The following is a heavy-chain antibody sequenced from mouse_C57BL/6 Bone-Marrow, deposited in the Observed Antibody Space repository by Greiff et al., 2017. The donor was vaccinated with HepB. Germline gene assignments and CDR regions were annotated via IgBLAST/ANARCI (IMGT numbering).Heavy chain of an antibody. Sequence: QVQLQQPGAELVMPGASVKLSCKASGYTFTSYWMHWVKQRPGQGLEWIGMIHPNSGSTNYNEKFKSKATLTVDKSSSTAYMQLSSLTSEDSAVYYCSRWLLRGIAMDYWGQGTSVTVSS. CDR1: GYTFTSYW. V-gene: IGHV1-64*01. D-gene: IGHD2-3*01. J-gene: IGHJ4*01. CDR2: IHPNSGST. CDR3: SRWLLRGIAMDY.